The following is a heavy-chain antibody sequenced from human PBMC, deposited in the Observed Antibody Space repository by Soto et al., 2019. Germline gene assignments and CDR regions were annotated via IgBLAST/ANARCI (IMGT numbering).Heavy chain of an antibody. V-gene: IGHV3-48*02. CDR2: ISTTSFTI. CDR3: ARERCYDGTCYSASDS. J-gene: IGHJ5*01. D-gene: IGHD3-16*01. Sequence: GSLRLSCAAPGFSFSTYNMDWVRQAPGKRPEWIAYISTTSFTIYYADSVKGRFTISRDNDRNSLYLEMNSLRDEDTAVYYCARERCYDGTCYSASDSWGQGTLVTVSS. CDR1: GFSFSTYN.